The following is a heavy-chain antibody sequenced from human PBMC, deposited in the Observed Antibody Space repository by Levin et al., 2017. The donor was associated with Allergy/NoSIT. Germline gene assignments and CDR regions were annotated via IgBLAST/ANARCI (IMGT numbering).Heavy chain of an antibody. Sequence: GGSLRLSCAASGFTFSSYSMNWVRQAPGKGLEWVSSISSSSSYIYYADSVKGRFTISRDNATNSLYLQMNSLRAEEAAVYYGAGVWLWIGEPAGDYWGEGTLVNVSS. CDR1: GFTFSSYS. V-gene: IGHV3-21*01. CDR2: ISSSSSYI. J-gene: IGHJ4*02. CDR3: AGVWLWIGEPAGDY. D-gene: IGHD3-10*01.